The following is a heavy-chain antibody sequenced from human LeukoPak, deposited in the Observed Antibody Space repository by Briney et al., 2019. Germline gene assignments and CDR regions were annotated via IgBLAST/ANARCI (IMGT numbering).Heavy chain of an antibody. CDR1: GDSMGTYY. J-gene: IGHJ4*02. CDR2: IYYSGST. D-gene: IGHD3-22*01. V-gene: IGHV4-59*08. Sequence: SETLSLTCTVTGDSMGTYYWSFIRQPAGKGLEWIGYIYYSGSTNYNPSLKSRVTISVDTSKNQFSLKLSSVTAADTAVYYCARAGYYYDSSGYYLFDYWGQGTLVTVSS. CDR3: ARAGYYYDSSGYYLFDY.